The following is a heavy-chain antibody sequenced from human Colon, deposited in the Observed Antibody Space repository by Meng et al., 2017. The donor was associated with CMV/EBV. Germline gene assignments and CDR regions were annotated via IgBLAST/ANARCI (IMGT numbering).Heavy chain of an antibody. CDR3: AKDGDGFNRKRFDH. CDR2: IDTNTGNP. D-gene: IGHD5-24*01. J-gene: IGHJ4*02. Sequence: SGYSFDRYAVHWVRQAPGQGLEWKGWIDTNTGNPTYAQGFTGRFVFSLDASVRTTYLEISNLKAEDTAVYYCAKDGDGFNRKRFDHWGQGSLVTVSS. CDR1: GYSFDRYA. V-gene: IGHV7-4-1*02.